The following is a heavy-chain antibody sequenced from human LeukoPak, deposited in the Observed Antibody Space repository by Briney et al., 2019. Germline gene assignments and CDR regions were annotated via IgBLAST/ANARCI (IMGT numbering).Heavy chain of an antibody. CDR3: AKLTGTPGVREAITYFDY. CDR2: IRYDGSNK. V-gene: IGHV3-30*02. D-gene: IGHD3-10*01. CDR1: GFTFSSYG. Sequence: GGSLRLSCAASGFTFSSYGMHWVRQAPGKGLEWVAFIRYDGSNKYYADSVKGRFTISRDNSKNTLYLQMNSLRAEDTAVYYCAKLTGTPGVREAITYFDYWGQGTLVTVSS. J-gene: IGHJ4*02.